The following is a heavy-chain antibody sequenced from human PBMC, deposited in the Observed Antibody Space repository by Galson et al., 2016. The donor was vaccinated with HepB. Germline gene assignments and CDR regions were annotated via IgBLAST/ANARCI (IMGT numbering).Heavy chain of an antibody. CDR1: GGSIRSGGSY. D-gene: IGHD3-10*01. V-gene: IGHV4-31*03. CDR3: ARDRSSGSGNFGY. CDR2: IYHSGST. Sequence: QVQLQESGPGLAKPSQTLSLTCTVSGGSIRSGGSYWSWIRQHPGKGLEWIGYIYHSGSTYYNPSLKSRVTISVDTSKNQFSLKLSSVTAADTAVYFCARDRSSGSGNFGYWGQGTLVTVSS. J-gene: IGHJ4*02.